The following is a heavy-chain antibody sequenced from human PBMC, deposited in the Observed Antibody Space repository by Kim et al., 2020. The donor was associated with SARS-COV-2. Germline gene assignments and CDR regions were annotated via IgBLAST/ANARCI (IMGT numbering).Heavy chain of an antibody. CDR3: TRFPGTTSAFWDAFD. CDR1: DFTFSDSA. J-gene: IGHJ3*02. CDR2: IRSKSNSYAT. Sequence: AGSLRLSCAASDFTFSDSAMHWVRQASGKGLEWVGRIRSKSNSYATAYAASVKGRFTISRDDSKNTAYLQMNSPKTEVTAVYYCTRFPGTTSAFWDAFD. V-gene: IGHV3-73*01. D-gene: IGHD1-1*01.